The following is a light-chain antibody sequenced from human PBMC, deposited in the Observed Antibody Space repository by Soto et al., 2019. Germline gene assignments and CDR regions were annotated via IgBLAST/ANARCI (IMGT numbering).Light chain of an antibody. CDR2: GAS. CDR3: QQYNYRPPYT. CDR1: QSVSTN. J-gene: IGKJ2*01. V-gene: IGKV3-15*01. Sequence: ETVMTQSPATLSMSPGERVTLSCRASQSVSTNVAWYQQKPGQAPRLLIYGASTRATGIPPRFSGSGYATEFTLTISSLQTEEFAVYYCQQYNYRPPYTFGQGTKLEMK.